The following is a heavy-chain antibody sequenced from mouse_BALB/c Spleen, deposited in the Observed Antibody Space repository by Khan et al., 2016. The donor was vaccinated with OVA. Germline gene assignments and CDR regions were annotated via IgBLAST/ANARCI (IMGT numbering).Heavy chain of an antibody. Sequence: QIQLVQSGPELKKPRETVKISCKAVGYTFTNYRMNWMKQAPEKGLKWMGWINTHTGEPTYGDDFKGRFAFSLENSATTAYLQINNLKNEDMATYFCARETSYWYFDVWGAGTTVTVSS. J-gene: IGHJ1*01. CDR3: ARETSYWYFDV. CDR2: INTHTGEP. V-gene: IGHV9-1*02. CDR1: GYTFTNYR. D-gene: IGHD1-3*01.